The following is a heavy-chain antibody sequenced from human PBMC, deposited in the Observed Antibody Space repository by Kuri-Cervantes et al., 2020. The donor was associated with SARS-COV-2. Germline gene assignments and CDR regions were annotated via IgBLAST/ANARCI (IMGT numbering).Heavy chain of an antibody. CDR3: ARVADTMVRGSFPYYYYYYYMDV. CDR2: ITWNGGST. Sequence: GESLKISCAASGFTFDDYGMSWVRQAPGKGLEWVSGITWNGGSTGYADSVKGRFTISRDNAKNSLYLQMNSLRAEDTAVYYCARVADTMVRGSFPYYYYYYYMDVWGKGTTVTVSS. V-gene: IGHV3-20*04. CDR1: GFTFDDYG. D-gene: IGHD3-10*01. J-gene: IGHJ6*03.